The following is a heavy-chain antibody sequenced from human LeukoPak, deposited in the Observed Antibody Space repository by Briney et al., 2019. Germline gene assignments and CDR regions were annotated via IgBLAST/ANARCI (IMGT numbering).Heavy chain of an antibody. D-gene: IGHD6-13*01. J-gene: IGHJ6*03. Sequence: SQTLSLTCTVSGGSISSYYWSWIRQPPGKGLEWIGYIYYSGSTNYNPSLKSRVTISVDTSKNQFSLKLSSVTAADTAVYYCASGYSSSWYSDYYYYYMDVWGKGTTVTVSS. V-gene: IGHV4-59*01. CDR2: IYYSGST. CDR1: GGSISSYY. CDR3: ASGYSSSWYSDYYYYYMDV.